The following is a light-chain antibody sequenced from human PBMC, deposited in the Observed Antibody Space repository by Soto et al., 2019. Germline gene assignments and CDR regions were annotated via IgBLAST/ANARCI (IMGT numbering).Light chain of an antibody. J-gene: IGKJ1*01. CDR2: GAS. V-gene: IGKV3-15*01. Sequence: EIVMTQSPATLSVSPGERATLSCRASQSVSSNLAWYQQKPGQAPRLLIYGASTRATRIPDRFSGSGSVTEFTLTISSLQAEDFAVYYGQQYNNWPQTFGQGTKVEIK. CDR3: QQYNNWPQT. CDR1: QSVSSN.